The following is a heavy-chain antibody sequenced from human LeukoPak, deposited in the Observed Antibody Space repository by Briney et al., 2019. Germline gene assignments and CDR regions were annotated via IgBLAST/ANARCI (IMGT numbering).Heavy chain of an antibody. J-gene: IGHJ4*02. D-gene: IGHD3-10*01. CDR3: ARQNGSGSYCSFDY. Sequence: SETLSLTCAVYGGSFSGYYWSWIRQPPGKGLEWIGEINHSGSTNYNPSLKSRVTISVDTSKNQFSLKLSSVTAADTAVYYCARQNGSGSYCSFDYWGQGTLVTVSS. CDR1: GGSFSGYY. V-gene: IGHV4-34*01. CDR2: INHSGST.